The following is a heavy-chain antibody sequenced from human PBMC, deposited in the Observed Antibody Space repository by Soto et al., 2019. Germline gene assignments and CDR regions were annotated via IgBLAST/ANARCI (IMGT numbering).Heavy chain of an antibody. CDR3: ARLLSQDYGFLSAAFDI. CDR2: MNPNSGNT. V-gene: IGHV1-8*01. J-gene: IGHJ3*02. D-gene: IGHD3-3*01. CDR1: GYTFTSYD. Sequence: ASVKVSCKASGYTFTSYDINWVRQATGQGLEWMGWMNPNSGNTGYAQKFQGRVTMTRNTSISTAYMELSSLRSEDTAVYYCARLLSQDYGFLSAAFDIWGQGTMVTVSS.